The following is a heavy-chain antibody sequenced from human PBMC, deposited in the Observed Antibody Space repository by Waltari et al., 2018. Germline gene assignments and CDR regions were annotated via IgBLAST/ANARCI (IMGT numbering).Heavy chain of an antibody. D-gene: IGHD4-17*01. CDR2: ISGSGGST. V-gene: IGHV3-23*01. J-gene: IGHJ5*02. CDR1: GFTFSSYA. CDR3: AKPVRDYGDPHGWFDP. Sequence: EVQLLESGGGLVQPGGSLRLSCAASGFTFSSYAMSWVRQAPGKGLEWVSAISGSGGSTYYADSVKGRFTISRDNSKNTLYLQMNSLRAEDTAVYYCAKPVRDYGDPHGWFDPWGQGTLVTVSS.